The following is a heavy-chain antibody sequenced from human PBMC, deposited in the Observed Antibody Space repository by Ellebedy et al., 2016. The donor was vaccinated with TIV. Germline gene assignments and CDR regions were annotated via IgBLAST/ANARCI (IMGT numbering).Heavy chain of an antibody. CDR2: INHSGST. V-gene: IGHV4-34*01. CDR1: GGSFSGYY. Sequence: SETLSLXXAVYGGSFSGYYWSWIRQPPGKGLEWIGEINHSGSTNYNPSLKSRVTISVDTSKNQFSLKLSSVTAADTAVYYCATVDPHEIDYWGQGTLVTVSS. CDR3: ATVDPHEIDY. J-gene: IGHJ4*02. D-gene: IGHD4-23*01.